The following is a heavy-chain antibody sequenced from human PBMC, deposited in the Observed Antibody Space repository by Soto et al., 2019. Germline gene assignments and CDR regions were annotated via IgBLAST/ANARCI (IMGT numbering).Heavy chain of an antibody. Sequence: QVQLVQSGAEVKKPGSSVKVSCKASGGTFSSYAISWVRQAPGQGLEWMGGIIPIYGTPIYAQKFQGRVTVTADDFTSTAYMDLSRLSSEDTAVYFCARDDQTGLRYFDWSKGNGMDVWGQGTTVSVSS. J-gene: IGHJ6*02. D-gene: IGHD3-9*01. CDR1: GGTFSSYA. CDR2: IIPIYGTP. CDR3: ARDDQTGLRYFDWSKGNGMDV. V-gene: IGHV1-69*01.